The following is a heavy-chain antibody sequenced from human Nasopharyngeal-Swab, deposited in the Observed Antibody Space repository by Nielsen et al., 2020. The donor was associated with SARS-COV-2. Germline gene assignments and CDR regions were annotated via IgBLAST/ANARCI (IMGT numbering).Heavy chain of an antibody. CDR2: IRSKGNTYAT. CDR1: GFTFSDSA. CDR3: TRCGGGCYSGRDY. Sequence: GGSLRLSCAASGFTFSDSAIHWVHQASGKGLEWVGRIRSKGNTYATAYAASVKGRFIIFRDDPTNTAYLQMNSLKTEDTAVYYCTRCGGGCYSGRDYWGQGTLVTVSS. D-gene: IGHD2-15*01. J-gene: IGHJ4*02. V-gene: IGHV3-73*01.